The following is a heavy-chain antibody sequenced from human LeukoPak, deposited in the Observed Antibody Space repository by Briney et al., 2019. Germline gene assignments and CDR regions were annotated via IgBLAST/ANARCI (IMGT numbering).Heavy chain of an antibody. CDR3: ARLGITGTTLYYFDY. CDR1: GYTFTTYW. V-gene: IGHV5-51*01. CDR2: IYPGDSDT. D-gene: IGHD1-20*01. J-gene: IGHJ4*02. Sequence: GESLKISCKGSGYTFTTYWIAWVRQMPGEGLEWMGIIYPGDSDTRYSPSFQGQVTISADKSISTAYLQWSSLKASDTAMFYCARLGITGTTLYYFDYWGQGTLVTVSS.